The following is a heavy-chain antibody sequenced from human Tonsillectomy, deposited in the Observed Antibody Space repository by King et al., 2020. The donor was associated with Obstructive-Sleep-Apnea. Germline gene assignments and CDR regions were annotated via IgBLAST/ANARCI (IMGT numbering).Heavy chain of an antibody. Sequence: QLVQSGGGLVQPGRSLRLSCAASGFTFDDYAMHWVRQAPGKGLEWVSGISWKSDRESYADSVKGRFTISRDNAKNSLYLQMNSLRAEDTALYYCAKDRQGGFDAFDIWGQGTMVTVSS. D-gene: IGHD5-12*01. CDR2: ISWKSDRE. CDR1: GFTFDDYA. CDR3: AKDRQGGFDAFDI. V-gene: IGHV3-9*01. J-gene: IGHJ3*02.